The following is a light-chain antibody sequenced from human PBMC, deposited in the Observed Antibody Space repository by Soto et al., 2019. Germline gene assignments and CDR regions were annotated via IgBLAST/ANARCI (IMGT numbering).Light chain of an antibody. Sequence: QSALTQPASVSGSPGQSITISCTGTSSDVGGYNYVSWYHQHPGKAPKLMIYDVSNRPSGVSDRFSGSKSGNTASLTISGLQADDEADYYCSSYTSSSTVVFGGGTQLTVL. CDR3: SSYTSSSTVV. J-gene: IGLJ2*01. CDR1: SSDVGGYNY. CDR2: DVS. V-gene: IGLV2-14*01.